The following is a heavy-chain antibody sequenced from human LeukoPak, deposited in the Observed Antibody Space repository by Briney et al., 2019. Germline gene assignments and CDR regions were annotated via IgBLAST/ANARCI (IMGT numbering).Heavy chain of an antibody. CDR2: ISSSSSYI. Sequence: GGSLRLSCAASGFTFSSYSMNWVRQAPGKGLEWVSSISSSSSYIYYADSVKGRFTISRDNAKNSLYLQMNSLKTEDTAVYYCSRADYYGSGSPISLDVWGKGTTVIVSS. V-gene: IGHV3-21*03. J-gene: IGHJ6*04. CDR1: GFTFSSYS. D-gene: IGHD3-10*01. CDR3: SRADYYGSGSPISLDV.